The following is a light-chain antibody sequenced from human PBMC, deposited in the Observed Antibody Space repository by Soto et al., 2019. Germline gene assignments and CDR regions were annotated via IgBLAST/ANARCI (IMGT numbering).Light chain of an antibody. J-gene: IGKJ5*01. Sequence: EIVMTQSPATLSVSPGERATLSCRASQSISSNLAWYQQKPGQAPRLLMFRTSSRATGFPARFSGSGSGTEFTLTIDSLEPEDFAVYYCQQRMDWPITFGQGTRLEIK. V-gene: IGKV3-15*01. CDR3: QQRMDWPIT. CDR2: RTS. CDR1: QSISSN.